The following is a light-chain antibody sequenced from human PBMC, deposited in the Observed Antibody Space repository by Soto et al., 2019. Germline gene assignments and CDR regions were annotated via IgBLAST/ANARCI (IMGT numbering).Light chain of an antibody. CDR2: AAS. V-gene: IGKV1-39*01. Sequence: IQMTQSPSSLSASVGDRVTITCRASQSIGSNLNWYQQKPGKAPKLLMYAASNLQSAVPSRFSGSGPGTDFTLTISSLQPEDFATYYCQQSYSTPRTFGQGTTLEIK. J-gene: IGKJ2*01. CDR1: QSIGSN. CDR3: QQSYSTPRT.